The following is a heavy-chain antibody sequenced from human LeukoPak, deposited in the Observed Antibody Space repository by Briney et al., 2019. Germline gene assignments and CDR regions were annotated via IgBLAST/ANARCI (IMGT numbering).Heavy chain of an antibody. CDR1: GFTFSSYD. Sequence: GGSLRLSCAASGFTFSSYDMHWVRQAPGKGLEWVSAIGTAGDTYYPDSVKGRFTISRDNSKNTLYLQMNSLRAEDTAVYYCARAELGIYYYYGMDVWGQGTTVTVSS. J-gene: IGHJ6*02. D-gene: IGHD7-27*01. V-gene: IGHV3-13*01. CDR2: IGTAGDT. CDR3: ARAELGIYYYYGMDV.